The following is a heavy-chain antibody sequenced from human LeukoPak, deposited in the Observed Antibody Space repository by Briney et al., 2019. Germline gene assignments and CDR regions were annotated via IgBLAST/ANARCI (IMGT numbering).Heavy chain of an antibody. CDR1: GYTFTDYY. Sequence: ASVKVSCKASGYTFTDYYINWVRQAPGQGLEWLGWIDPDTGGTNFAQKFQGRVTLTWDTSINTPYMELSRLRSDDTAVYYCARDEGYDFWSGYFPPAYYYYYMDVWGKGTLVTVSS. D-gene: IGHD3-3*01. V-gene: IGHV1-2*02. CDR3: ARDEGYDFWSGYFPPAYYYYYMDV. CDR2: IDPDTGGT. J-gene: IGHJ6*03.